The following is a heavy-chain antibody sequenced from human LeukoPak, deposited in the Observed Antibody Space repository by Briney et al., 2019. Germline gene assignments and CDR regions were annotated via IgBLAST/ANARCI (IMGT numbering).Heavy chain of an antibody. D-gene: IGHD3-22*01. J-gene: IGHJ4*02. Sequence: SETLSLTCTVSGGSISSHYWSWIRQPPGKRLEWIGYIYYSGSTNYNPSLKSRVTISVDTSKNQFSLKLSSVTAADTAVYYCARVVDSSGYYSLAYWGQGTLVTVS. CDR2: IYYSGST. V-gene: IGHV4-59*11. CDR1: GGSISSHY. CDR3: ARVVDSSGYYSLAY.